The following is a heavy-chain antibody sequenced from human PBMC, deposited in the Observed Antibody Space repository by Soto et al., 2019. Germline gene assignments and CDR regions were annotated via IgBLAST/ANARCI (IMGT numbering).Heavy chain of an antibody. CDR1: GGSISSGGYY. V-gene: IGHV4-31*03. CDR2: ISYSGST. CDR3: ARDSNSGWFDP. Sequence: SETLSLTCTVSGGSISSGGYYWSWIRQHPGKGLVWIGYISYSGSTYYNPSLKSRVTISADTSKNQSSLKLSSVTAADTAVYYCARDSNSGWFDPWGQGTLVTVS. J-gene: IGHJ5*02. D-gene: IGHD6-6*01.